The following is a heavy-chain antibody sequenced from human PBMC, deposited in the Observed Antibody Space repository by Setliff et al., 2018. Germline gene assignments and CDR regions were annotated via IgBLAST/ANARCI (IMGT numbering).Heavy chain of an antibody. J-gene: IGHJ3*02. CDR3: ARSGYYSIDAFDI. V-gene: IGHV4-38-2*01. CDR1: GYSISSGYY. CDR2: IYRSGST. D-gene: IGHD3-22*01. Sequence: SETLSLTCAVSGYSISSGYYWGWIRQSPGKGLEWIGSIYRSGSTNYTPSLKSRVTLSVDTSRNHFSLKLNSVAAADTAVYYCARSGYYSIDAFDIWGQGTMVTVS.